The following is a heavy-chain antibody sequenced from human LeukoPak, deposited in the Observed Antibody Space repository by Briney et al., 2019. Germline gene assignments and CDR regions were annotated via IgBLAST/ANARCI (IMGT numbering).Heavy chain of an antibody. CDR2: IYHSGST. D-gene: IGHD2-21*02. Sequence: PSETLSLTCTVSGYSISSGYYWGWIRQPPGKGLEWIGSIYHSGSTYYNPSLKSRVTISVDTSKNQFSLKLSSVTAADTAVYYCAREGPNQPLLSRAQFDIWGQGTMVTVSS. V-gene: IGHV4-38-2*02. CDR3: AREGPNQPLLSRAQFDI. J-gene: IGHJ3*02. CDR1: GYSISSGYY.